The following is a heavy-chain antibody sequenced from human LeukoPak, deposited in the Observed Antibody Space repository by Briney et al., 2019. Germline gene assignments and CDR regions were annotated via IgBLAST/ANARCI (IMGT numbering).Heavy chain of an antibody. CDR3: ARVLYYYDSSGYYYDAFDI. CDR2: IYYSGST. V-gene: IGHV4-59*01. J-gene: IGHJ3*02. Sequence: SETLSLTCTVSGGSISSYYWSWIRQPPGKGLEWIGYIYYSGSTNYNPSLKSRVTISVDTSKNQFSLKLSSVTAVDTAVYYCARVLYYYDSSGYYYDAFDIWGQGTMVTVSS. CDR1: GGSISSYY. D-gene: IGHD3-22*01.